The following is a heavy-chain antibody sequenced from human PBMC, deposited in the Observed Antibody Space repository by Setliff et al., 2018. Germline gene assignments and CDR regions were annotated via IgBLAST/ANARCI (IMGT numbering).Heavy chain of an antibody. J-gene: IGHJ4*02. V-gene: IGHV1-24*01. CDR1: GYILTELS. Sequence: GASVKVSCKVSGYILTELSMRWVRLAPGKGLEWVGGFDPERSDPIYTQNFQGRVTVTLDTSTNTAYMEFRSLRSDDTAMYYCATDLVSLGDSIRDYWGQGTLVTVSS. CDR2: FDPERSDP. D-gene: IGHD3-16*01. CDR3: ATDLVSLGDSIRDY.